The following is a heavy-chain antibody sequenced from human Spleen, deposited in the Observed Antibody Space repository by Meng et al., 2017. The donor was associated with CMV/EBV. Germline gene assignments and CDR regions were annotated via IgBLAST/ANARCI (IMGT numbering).Heavy chain of an antibody. D-gene: IGHD2-2*01. CDR3: AKGGLVPDY. CDR1: GFTFSHYS. Sequence: GGSLRLSCAASGFTFSHYSISWVRQAPGKGLEWVAVISYDGSNKYYADSVKGRFTISRDNSKNTLYLQMNSLRAEDTALYYCAKGGLVPDYWGQGTLVTVSS. J-gene: IGHJ4*02. CDR2: ISYDGSNK. V-gene: IGHV3-30*04.